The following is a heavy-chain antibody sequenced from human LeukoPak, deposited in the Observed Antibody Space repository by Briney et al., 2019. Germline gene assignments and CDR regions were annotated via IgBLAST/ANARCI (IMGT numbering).Heavy chain of an antibody. CDR3: AAGYSSGWIDY. CDR2: IYTSGST. Sequence: SETLSLTCTVSSVSISSYYWSWIRQPAGKGLEWIGRIYTSGSTNYNPSLKSRVTTSVDTSKNQFSLKLSSVTAADTAIYYCAAGYSSGWIDYWGQGTLVTVSS. J-gene: IGHJ4*02. V-gene: IGHV4-4*07. CDR1: SVSISSYY. D-gene: IGHD6-19*01.